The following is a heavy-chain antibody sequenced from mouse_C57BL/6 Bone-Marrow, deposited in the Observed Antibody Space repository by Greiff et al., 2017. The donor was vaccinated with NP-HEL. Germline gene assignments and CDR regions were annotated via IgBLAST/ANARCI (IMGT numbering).Heavy chain of an antibody. CDR2: IWSDGST. V-gene: IGHV2-6-1*01. CDR3: ARQRDYEEYYYAMDY. CDR1: GFSLTSYG. Sequence: VQVVESGPGLVAPSQRLSITCTVSGFSLTSYGVHWVRQPPGKGLEWLVVIWSDGSTTYNSALKSRLSISKDNSKSQVFLKMNSLQTDDTAMYYCARQRDYEEYYYAMDYWGQGTSVTVSS. D-gene: IGHD2-4*01. J-gene: IGHJ4*01.